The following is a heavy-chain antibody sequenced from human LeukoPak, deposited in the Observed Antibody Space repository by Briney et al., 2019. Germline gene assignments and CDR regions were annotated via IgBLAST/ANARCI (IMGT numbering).Heavy chain of an antibody. CDR3: ARGCAHGICYTNYYNGMDV. J-gene: IGHJ6*02. CDR1: GGSISSYY. D-gene: IGHD2-8*01. CDR2: IYYSGSTNT. V-gene: IGHV4-59*01. Sequence: PSETLSLTCTVSGGSISSYYWSWIRQPPGKGLEWIGYIYYSGSTNTKYNPSLKSRVTISVDTPKNYFALKLSSVTAADTAVYFCARGCAHGICYTNYYNGMDVWGQGTTVAVSS.